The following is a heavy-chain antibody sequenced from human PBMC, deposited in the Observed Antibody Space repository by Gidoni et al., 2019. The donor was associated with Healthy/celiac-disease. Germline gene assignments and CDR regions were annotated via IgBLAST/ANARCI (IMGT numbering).Heavy chain of an antibody. D-gene: IGHD6-19*01. CDR2: INHSGST. CDR1: GGSFSGYY. J-gene: IGHJ4*02. Sequence: QVQLQQWGAGLLKPSETLSLTCAVYGGSFSGYYWSWIRQPPGKGLEWIGEINHSGSTNYNPSLKSRVTISVDTSKNQFSLKLSSVTAADTAVYYCARRGMYSSGWLAYWGQGTLVTVSS. V-gene: IGHV4-34*01. CDR3: ARRGMYSSGWLAY.